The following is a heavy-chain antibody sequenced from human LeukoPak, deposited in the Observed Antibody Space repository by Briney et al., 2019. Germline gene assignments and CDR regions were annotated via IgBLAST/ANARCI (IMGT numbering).Heavy chain of an antibody. CDR2: INPNSGGT. Sequence: GTSVEVSCKASAYTFTGYYMHWVRQAPGQGLEWMGWINPNSGGTNYAQKFQGRVTMTRDTSISTAYMELSRLRSDDTAVYYCARDPTYCSGGSCFWRGANWFDPWGQGTLVTVSS. J-gene: IGHJ5*02. D-gene: IGHD2-15*01. CDR1: AYTFTGYY. CDR3: ARDPTYCSGGSCFWRGANWFDP. V-gene: IGHV1-2*02.